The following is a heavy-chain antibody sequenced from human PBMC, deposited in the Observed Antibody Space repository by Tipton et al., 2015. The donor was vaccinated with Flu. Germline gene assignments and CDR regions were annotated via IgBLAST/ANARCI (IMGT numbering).Heavy chain of an antibody. D-gene: IGHD3-16*01. CDR2: IYTIGST. Sequence: TLSLTCTVSSGSISSDTYYWTWIRQPAGKGLEWIGRIYTIGSTDYNPSLKSRVTISVDTSKNQFSLKLSSLTAADTAMYYCARDGFGYDGMDVWGQGTTVTVSS. J-gene: IGHJ6*02. CDR1: SGSISSDTYY. CDR3: ARDGFGYDGMDV. V-gene: IGHV4-61*02.